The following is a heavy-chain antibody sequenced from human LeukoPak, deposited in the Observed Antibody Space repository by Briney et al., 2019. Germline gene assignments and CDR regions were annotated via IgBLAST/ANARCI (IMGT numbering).Heavy chain of an antibody. Sequence: SQTLSLTCAISGDSVSSNSVTWNWIRQSPSRGLEWLGRTYYRSTWYNDYAVSVRGRITVNPDTSKNQSSLHLNSVIPEDTAVYYCARRLTQYDCFDPWGQGILVTVSS. CDR3: ARRLTQYDCFDP. CDR1: GDSVSSNSVT. D-gene: IGHD2-2*01. J-gene: IGHJ5*02. V-gene: IGHV6-1*01. CDR2: TYYRSTWYN.